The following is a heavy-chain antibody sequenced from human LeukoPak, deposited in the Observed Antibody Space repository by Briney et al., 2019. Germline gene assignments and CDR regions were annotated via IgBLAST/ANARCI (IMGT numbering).Heavy chain of an antibody. J-gene: IGHJ4*02. CDR3: ARQRELLFSVRYFDY. CDR2: ISSSGSTI. Sequence: PGGSLRLSCAASGFTFSSYEMSWVRQAPGKGLEWVSYISSSGSTIYYADSVKGRFTISRDNAKNSLYLQMNSLRAEDTAVYYCARQRELLFSVRYFDYWGQGTLVTVSS. CDR1: GFTFSSYE. D-gene: IGHD1-26*01. V-gene: IGHV3-48*03.